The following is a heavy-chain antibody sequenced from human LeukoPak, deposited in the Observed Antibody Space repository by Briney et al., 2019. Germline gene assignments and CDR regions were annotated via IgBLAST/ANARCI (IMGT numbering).Heavy chain of an antibody. CDR3: GKVYYDFWSGPSLGVFDI. D-gene: IGHD3-3*01. Sequence: TGGSLRLSCAASGFTFSTYGMHWVRQVPGKGLEWVAFIRYDGNNKYYADSVKGRFTISRDNSKNTLYLQMNSLRAEDTAVYYCGKVYYDFWSGPSLGVFDIWGQGTMLTVSS. J-gene: IGHJ3*02. CDR1: GFTFSTYG. V-gene: IGHV3-30*02. CDR2: IRYDGNNK.